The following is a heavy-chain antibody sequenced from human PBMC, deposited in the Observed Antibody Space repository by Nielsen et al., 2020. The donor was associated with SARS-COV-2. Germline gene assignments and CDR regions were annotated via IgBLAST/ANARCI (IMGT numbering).Heavy chain of an antibody. Sequence: GESLKISCAASGFTVSSNYMSWVRQAPGKGLEWVSVIYSGGSTYYADSVKGRFTISRHNSKNTLYLQMNSLRAEDTAVYYCAKVAGPYDYGDYVDYWGQGTLVTVSS. V-gene: IGHV3-53*04. J-gene: IGHJ4*02. CDR1: GFTVSSNY. D-gene: IGHD4-17*01. CDR3: AKVAGPYDYGDYVDY. CDR2: IYSGGST.